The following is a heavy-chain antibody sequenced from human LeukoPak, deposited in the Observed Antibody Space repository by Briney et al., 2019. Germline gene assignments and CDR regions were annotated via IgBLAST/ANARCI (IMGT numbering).Heavy chain of an antibody. CDR2: INHSGST. V-gene: IGHV4-34*01. Sequence: PSETLSLTCAVYSGSFSGYYWSWIRQPPGKGLEWIGEINHSGSTNYNPSLKSRVTISVDTSKNQFSLKLSSVTAADTAVYYCAAVVKPSKLWYGVDYWGQGTLVTVSS. D-gene: IGHD3-10*01. CDR1: SGSFSGYY. CDR3: AAVVKPSKLWYGVDY. J-gene: IGHJ4*02.